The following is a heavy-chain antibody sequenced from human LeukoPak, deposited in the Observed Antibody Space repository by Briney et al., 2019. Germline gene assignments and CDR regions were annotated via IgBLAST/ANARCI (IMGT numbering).Heavy chain of an antibody. J-gene: IGHJ6*03. Sequence: SETLSLICAVYGGSFNGYYWTWIRQTPGKGVEWIGEINHSGGSNYNPSLKSRITISIDAAKNQFSLTLRSVTAADTAVYYCAIKGRLRDNIPFMDGWGKGTTVTVSS. CDR2: INHSGGS. CDR3: AIKGRLRDNIPFMDG. D-gene: IGHD1-1*01. CDR1: GGSFNGYY. V-gene: IGHV4-34*01.